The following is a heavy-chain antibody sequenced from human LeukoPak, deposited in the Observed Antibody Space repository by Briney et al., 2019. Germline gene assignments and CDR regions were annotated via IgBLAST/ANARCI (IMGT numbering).Heavy chain of an antibody. D-gene: IGHD6-13*01. CDR3: AGRIAAARSFHHYYYGMDV. V-gene: IGHV1-46*01. CDR2: INPRGGST. Sequence: ASVKVSCKASGYTFTNYYMHWVRQAPGQGLEWMGIINPRGGSTSYAQKFQGRVTMTRDTSTSTVYMELSSLRSEDTAVYYCAGRIAAARSFHHYYYGMDVWGQGTTVTVSS. CDR1: GYTFTNYY. J-gene: IGHJ6*02.